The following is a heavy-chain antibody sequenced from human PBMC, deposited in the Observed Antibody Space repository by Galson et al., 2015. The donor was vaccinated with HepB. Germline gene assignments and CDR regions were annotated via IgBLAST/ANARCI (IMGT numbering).Heavy chain of an antibody. J-gene: IGHJ5*02. V-gene: IGHV3-23*01. CDR3: AQGKSSDNLDWSDP. CDR2: IRGSGANT. D-gene: IGHD1-14*01. Sequence: SLRLSCAASGCSFTIYAMTWVRQTPGEGLGWVSSIRGSGANTKYADSVKGRFTISRDNSKNTLYMQMNSLRAEDTAVYYCAQGKSSDNLDWSDPWRPGTLVTASS. CDR1: GCSFTIYA.